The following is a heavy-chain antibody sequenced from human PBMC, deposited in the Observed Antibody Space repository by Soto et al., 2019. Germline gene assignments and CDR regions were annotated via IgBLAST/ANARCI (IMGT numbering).Heavy chain of an antibody. CDR2: INAGNGNT. CDR3: ARVEVPGNYYFDY. V-gene: IGHV1-3*01. Sequence: ASVKVSCKASGYTFTSYAMHWVRQAPGQRLEWMGWINAGNGNTKYSQKFQGRVTITRDTSASTAYMELSSLRSEDTAVYYCARVEVPGNYYFDYWGQGTLVTVSS. CDR1: GYTFTSYA. J-gene: IGHJ4*02. D-gene: IGHD1-1*01.